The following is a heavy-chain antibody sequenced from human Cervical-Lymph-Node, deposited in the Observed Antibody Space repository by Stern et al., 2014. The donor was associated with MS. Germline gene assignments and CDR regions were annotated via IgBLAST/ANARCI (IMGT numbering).Heavy chain of an antibody. D-gene: IGHD3-3*01. CDR3: ARIRGATIFGVVIPQARYYYGMDV. V-gene: IGHV2-26*01. CDR2: IFSNDEK. CDR1: GFSLSNARMG. Sequence: QVTLKESGPVLVKPTETLTLTCTVSGFSLSNARMGVSWIRQPPGKALEWLAHIFSNDEKSYSTSLKSRLTISKDTSKSQVVLTMTNMDRVDTATYYCARIRGATIFGVVIPQARYYYGMDVWGQGTTVTVSS. J-gene: IGHJ6*02.